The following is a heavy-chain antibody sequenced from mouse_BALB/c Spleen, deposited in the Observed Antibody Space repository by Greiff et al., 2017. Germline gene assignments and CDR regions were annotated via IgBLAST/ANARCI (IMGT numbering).Heavy chain of an antibody. CDR1: ADSITSGY. J-gene: IGHJ1*01. D-gene: IGHD2-1*01. CDR2: ISYSGST. Sequence: EVKLEESGPSLVKPSQTLSLTCSVTADSITSGYWNWIRKFPGNKLEYMGYISYSGSTYYNPSLKSRISITRDTSKNQYYLQLNSVTTEDTATYYCARKGDGNYYFDVWGAGTTVTVSS. CDR3: ARKGDGNYYFDV. V-gene: IGHV3-8*02.